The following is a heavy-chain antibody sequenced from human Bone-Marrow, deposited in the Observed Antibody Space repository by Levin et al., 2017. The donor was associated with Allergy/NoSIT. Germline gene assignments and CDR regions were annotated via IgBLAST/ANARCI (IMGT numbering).Heavy chain of an antibody. CDR3: TTVVH. D-gene: IGHD2-15*01. CDR1: GFTFSNAW. J-gene: IGHJ1*01. CDR2: IKSESDGGTV. Sequence: GGSLRLSCAASGFTFSNAWMNWVRQAPGKGLEWVGRIKSESDGGTVNYGAPVKGRFTISRDDSRNTLYLQLNSLKTDDTAVYYCTTVVHWGQGTLVTVSS. V-gene: IGHV3-15*07.